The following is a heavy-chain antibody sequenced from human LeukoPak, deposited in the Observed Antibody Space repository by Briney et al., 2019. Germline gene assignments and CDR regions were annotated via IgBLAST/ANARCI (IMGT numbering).Heavy chain of an antibody. D-gene: IGHD5-18*01. CDR2: IWYDGSDK. CDR3: ARGIRGGYSYGYGY. CDR1: GFIFSTYG. V-gene: IGHV3-33*01. Sequence: GGSLRLSCAASGFIFSTYGMHWVRQAPGKGLEWVAFIWYDGSDKYYAESVKGRFTISRDNAKNSLYLQMNSLRAEDTAVYYCARGIRGGYSYGYGYWGQGTLVTVSS. J-gene: IGHJ4*02.